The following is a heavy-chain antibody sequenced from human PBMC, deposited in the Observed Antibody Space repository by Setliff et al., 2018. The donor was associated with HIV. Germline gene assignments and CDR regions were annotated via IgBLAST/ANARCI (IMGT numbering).Heavy chain of an antibody. Sequence: GGSLRLSCAASGFTFSSHTMSWVRQAPGKGLEWVSSLSGHTMTTYYAGSVKGRSTISRDVSNNTLCFQMNSLRAEDTAIYFCAKNDDILTGFANWGQGTLVTVSS. CDR1: GFTFSSHT. CDR2: LSGHTMTT. D-gene: IGHD3-9*01. J-gene: IGHJ4*02. CDR3: AKNDDILTGFAN. V-gene: IGHV3-23*01.